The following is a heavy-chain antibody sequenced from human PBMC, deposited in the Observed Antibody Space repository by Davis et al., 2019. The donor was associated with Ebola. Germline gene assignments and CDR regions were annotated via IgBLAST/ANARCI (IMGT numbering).Heavy chain of an antibody. CDR1: GLTSSSSW. D-gene: IGHD6-13*01. CDR2: INSDGSST. J-gene: IGHJ4*02. Sequence: HTGRSLRPSCPPSGLTSSSSWTPSLFPAPGKGLAWVSRINSDGSSTSYAYSVKGRFTISRDNAKKTRYLQMNSLRAEDTAVYYCARGSSWYTYWGQGTLVTVSS. CDR3: ARGSSWYTY. V-gene: IGHV3-74*01.